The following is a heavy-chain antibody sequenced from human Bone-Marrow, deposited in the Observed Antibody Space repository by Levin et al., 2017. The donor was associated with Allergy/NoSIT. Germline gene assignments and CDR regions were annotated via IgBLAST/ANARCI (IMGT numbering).Heavy chain of an antibody. CDR2: IFPNDLQ. CDR1: GFSLNNVRMG. CDR3: ARIRSDILTGNYYFDD. J-gene: IGHJ4*02. V-gene: IGHV2-26*01. D-gene: IGHD3-9*01. Sequence: SGPTLVKPTETLTLTCTVSGFSLNNVRMGVTWIRQPPGKALEWLAHIFPNDLQSSTTSLRNRLTISMDTSKSQVVLSVTNVDPVDTATYYCARIRSDILTGNYYFDDWGQGTLVTVSS.